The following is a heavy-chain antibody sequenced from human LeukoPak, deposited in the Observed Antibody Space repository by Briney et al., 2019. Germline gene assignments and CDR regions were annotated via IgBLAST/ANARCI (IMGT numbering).Heavy chain of an antibody. Sequence: ASVNVSCKSSGFTFFDYYIHWVRQAPGQGLEWMGYVDPQSGVRSSPQKFQGRVTMTPDTSISVVYMELSSLTSDDTAIYYCVREGNDLLSKNFDYWGQGTLVTVSS. CDR2: VDPQSGVR. V-gene: IGHV1-2*02. CDR1: GFTFFDYY. CDR3: VREGNDLLSKNFDY. D-gene: IGHD2/OR15-2a*01. J-gene: IGHJ4*02.